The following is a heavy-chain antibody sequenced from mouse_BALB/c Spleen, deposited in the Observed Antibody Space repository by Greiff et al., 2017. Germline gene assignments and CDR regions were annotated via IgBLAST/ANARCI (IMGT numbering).Heavy chain of an antibody. D-gene: IGHD3-3*01. CDR1: GFTFSSYA. V-gene: IGHV5-9-3*01. J-gene: IGHJ2*01. CDR2: ISSGGSYT. CDR3: ARQGGQGYYFDY. Sequence: DVMLVESGGGLVKPGGSLKLSCAASGFTFSSYAMSWVRQTPEKRLEWVATISSGGSYTYYPDSVKGRFTISRDNAKNTLYLQMSSLRSEDTAMYYCARQGGQGYYFDYWGQGTTLTVSS.